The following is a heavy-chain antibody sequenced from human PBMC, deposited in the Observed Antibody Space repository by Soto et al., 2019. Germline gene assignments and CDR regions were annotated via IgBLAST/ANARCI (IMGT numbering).Heavy chain of an antibody. D-gene: IGHD3-10*01. Sequence: QITLKESGPTLVKPTQTLTLTCTFSGFSLTTRGVGVGWIRQPPGKALEWLALIYWDDDKRYSPYLKSRLTITKDTAKHQVVLTLTNMDPVDTATYYCAHVPGSGQLLYSYYYYMDVWGKGATVAVS. J-gene: IGHJ6*03. CDR2: IYWDDDK. CDR1: GFSLTTRGVG. CDR3: AHVPGSGQLLYSYYYYMDV. V-gene: IGHV2-5*02.